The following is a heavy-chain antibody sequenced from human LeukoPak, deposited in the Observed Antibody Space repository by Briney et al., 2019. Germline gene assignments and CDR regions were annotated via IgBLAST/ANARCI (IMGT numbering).Heavy chain of an antibody. CDR3: ARSGHDYGDSSARFDY. V-gene: IGHV1-18*01. J-gene: IGHJ4*02. CDR2: ISAYNGNT. CDR1: GYTFTSYG. Sequence: ASVKVSCKASGYTFTSYGISWVRQAPGQRLEWMGWISAYNGNTNYAQKLQGRVTMTTDTSTSTAYMELRSLRSDDTAVYYCARSGHDYGDSSARFDYWGQGTLVTVSS. D-gene: IGHD4-17*01.